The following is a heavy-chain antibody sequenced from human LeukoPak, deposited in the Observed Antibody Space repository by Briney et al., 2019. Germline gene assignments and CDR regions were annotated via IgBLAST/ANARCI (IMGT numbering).Heavy chain of an antibody. CDR1: GFTLSSYW. CDR2: IKHDEGEK. D-gene: IGHD4-23*01. Sequence: PAGSLSLSCAASGFTLSSYWMAWVRQAPGKGLEWVANIKHDEGEKYYAEPVRGRFTISRENAKNSLYLQMNSLRAEDTALYYCARDNGGALDHWGQGTLLTVSS. V-gene: IGHV3-7*03. J-gene: IGHJ4*02. CDR3: ARDNGGALDH.